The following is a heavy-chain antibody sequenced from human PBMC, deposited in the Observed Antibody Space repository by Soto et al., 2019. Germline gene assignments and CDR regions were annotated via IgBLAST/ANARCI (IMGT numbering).Heavy chain of an antibody. CDR3: VRGGRGYTRDDVFDI. D-gene: IGHD2-2*02. J-gene: IGHJ3*02. CDR2: ISAYSSPI. CDR1: GFTFSSYS. Sequence: EVQLVESGGGLVKPGGSLRLSCVDSGFTFSSYSMNWVRQAPGKGLGWVSSISAYSSPIFYADSVKGRFTISRDNAKNSLYLQMNSLRAGDTAVYYCVRGGRGYTRDDVFDIWGQGTMVTVSS. V-gene: IGHV3-21*06.